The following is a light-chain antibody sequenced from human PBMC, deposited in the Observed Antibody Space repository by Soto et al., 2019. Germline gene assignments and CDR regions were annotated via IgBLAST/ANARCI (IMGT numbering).Light chain of an antibody. CDR1: SSNIGAGID. Sequence: QSVLTQPPSVSGAPGQRVTISCTGSSSNIGAGIDVHWYQKFPGTAPKLLIYANTNRPSGVPDRFSGSKSGTSASLAITGLQSEDEAEYYCCSYAGSSTFLFVFGSGTKVTVL. CDR2: ANT. CDR3: CSYAGSSTFLFV. V-gene: IGLV1-40*01. J-gene: IGLJ1*01.